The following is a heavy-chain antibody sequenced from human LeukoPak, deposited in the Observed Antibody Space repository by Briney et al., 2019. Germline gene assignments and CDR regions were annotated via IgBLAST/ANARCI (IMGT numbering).Heavy chain of an antibody. Sequence: GGSLRLSCAASGFTFSDHYMDWVRQAPGKGLEWVGRTKNKADSYTTEYAASVKGRFTISRDDSMNSLYLQMNSLKTEDTAVYFCAVWFGVKGGNWGQGTLVTVYS. CDR2: TKNKADSYTT. J-gene: IGHJ4*01. CDR3: AVWFGVKGGN. D-gene: IGHD3-16*01. V-gene: IGHV3-72*01. CDR1: GFTFSDHY.